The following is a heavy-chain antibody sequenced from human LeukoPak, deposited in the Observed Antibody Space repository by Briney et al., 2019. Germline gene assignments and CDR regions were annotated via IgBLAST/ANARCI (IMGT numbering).Heavy chain of an antibody. CDR1: GFTISSYW. CDR3: ARGPTDFDASDI. V-gene: IGHV3-7*01. J-gene: IGHJ3*02. Sequence: PGGSLRLSCAASGFTISSYWMSWVRQVPGKGLESVAHIKHDSSETYYVGTLRGRFIISRDNAKNPLYLQMNSLRVEDTAVYHCARGPTDFDASDIWGHGTLVTVSS. CDR2: IKHDSSET.